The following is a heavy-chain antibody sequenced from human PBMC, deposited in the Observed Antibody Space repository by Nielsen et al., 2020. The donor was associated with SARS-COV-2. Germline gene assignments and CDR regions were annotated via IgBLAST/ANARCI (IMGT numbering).Heavy chain of an antibody. CDR1: GFTFSYYY. CDR3: AGGADFWSGTQRYYMDV. V-gene: IGHV3-23*01. D-gene: IGHD3-3*01. CDR2: ISGSGGST. Sequence: GESLKISCAASGFTFSYYYMSWVRQAPGKGLEWVSAISGSGGSTYYADSVKGRFTISRDNSKNTLYLQMNSLRVEDTAVYYCAGGADFWSGTQRYYMDVWGKGTTVTVSS. J-gene: IGHJ6*03.